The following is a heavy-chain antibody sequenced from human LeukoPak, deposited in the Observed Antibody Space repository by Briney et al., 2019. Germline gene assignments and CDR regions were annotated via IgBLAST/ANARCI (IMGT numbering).Heavy chain of an antibody. D-gene: IGHD3-9*01. V-gene: IGHV4-59*08. Sequence: PSETLSLTCTVSGGSISSYYWSWIRQPPGKGLEWIGYIYYSGSTDYNPSLKSRVTISVDTSKNQFSLKLSSVTAADTAVYYCARQASVLRYFDWLFHFDYWGQGTLVTVSS. CDR1: GGSISSYY. J-gene: IGHJ4*02. CDR3: ARQASVLRYFDWLFHFDY. CDR2: IYYSGST.